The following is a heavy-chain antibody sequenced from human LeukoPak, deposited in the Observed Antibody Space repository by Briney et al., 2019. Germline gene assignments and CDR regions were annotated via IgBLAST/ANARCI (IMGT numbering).Heavy chain of an antibody. CDR3: ARTGVVKYYYDSSGYYYEV. Sequence: TSQTLSLTCTASGGSISSGSYYWSWIRQPAGKGLEWIGRIYTSGSTNYNPSLKSRVTISVDTSKNQFSLKLSSVTAADTAVYYCARTGVVKYYYDSSGYYYEVWGQGTLVTVSS. D-gene: IGHD3-22*01. CDR1: GGSISSGSYY. CDR2: IYTSGST. V-gene: IGHV4-61*02. J-gene: IGHJ4*02.